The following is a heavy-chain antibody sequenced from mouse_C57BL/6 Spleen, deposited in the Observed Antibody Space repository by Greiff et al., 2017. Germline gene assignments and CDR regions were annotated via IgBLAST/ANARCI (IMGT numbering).Heavy chain of an antibody. J-gene: IGHJ4*01. CDR1: GYTFTSYW. D-gene: IGHD1-1*01. Sequence: QVQLPQPGTELVKPGASVKLSCKASGYTFTSYWMHWVKQRPGQGLEWIGNINPSNGGTNYNEKFKSKATLTVDKSSSTAYMQLSSLTSEDSAVYYCAFYYYGSRAYYAMDYWGQGTSVTVSS. V-gene: IGHV1-53*01. CDR3: AFYYYGSRAYYAMDY. CDR2: INPSNGGT.